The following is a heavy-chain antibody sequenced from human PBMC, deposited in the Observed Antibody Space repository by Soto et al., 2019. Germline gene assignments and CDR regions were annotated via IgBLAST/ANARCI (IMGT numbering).Heavy chain of an antibody. D-gene: IGHD3-3*01. CDR3: ARSITILPLLYGMDV. CDR2: IYPGDSDT. Sequence: PGESLKISCESSGYTFANYWIGWVRQVPGKGLEWMGIIYPGDSDTRYSPSFQGQVTISADKSISTAYLQWSSLKASDTAMYYCARSITILPLLYGMDVWGQGTTVTVSS. CDR1: GYTFANYW. V-gene: IGHV5-51*01. J-gene: IGHJ6*02.